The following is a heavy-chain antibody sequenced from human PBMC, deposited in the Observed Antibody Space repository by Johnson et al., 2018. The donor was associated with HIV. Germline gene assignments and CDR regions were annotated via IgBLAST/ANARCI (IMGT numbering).Heavy chain of an antibody. CDR2: ISISGSTI. Sequence: QMLLVEYGGGVVQPGRSLRLSCAASGFTFSDYYMSWIRQAPGKGLEWVSYISISGSTIYYADSVKGRFTISRDNSRNTLYLQMNSLRTEDTAVYYCAKVRCGGDCLDAFDIWGQGTMVTVSS. CDR3: AKVRCGGDCLDAFDI. D-gene: IGHD2-21*02. V-gene: IGHV3-11*01. J-gene: IGHJ3*02. CDR1: GFTFSDYY.